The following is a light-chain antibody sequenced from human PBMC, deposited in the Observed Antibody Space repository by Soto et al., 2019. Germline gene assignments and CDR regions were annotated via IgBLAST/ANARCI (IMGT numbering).Light chain of an antibody. CDR2: DAS. V-gene: IGKV3-15*01. J-gene: IGKJ1*01. CDR3: QQYGYSPPWT. CDR1: QRVSRN. Sequence: IVMTQSPATLSVSPWERATLSCRASQRVSRNLAWYQQKPGQAPRLLIYDASTRATGIPDRFSGSGSGTEFILTISSLQSEDFAVYYCQQYGYSPPWTFGQGTKVDIK.